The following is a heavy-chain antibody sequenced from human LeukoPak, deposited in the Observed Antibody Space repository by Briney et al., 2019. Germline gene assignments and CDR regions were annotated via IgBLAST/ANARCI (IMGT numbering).Heavy chain of an antibody. CDR1: GFTLSHYA. D-gene: IGHD6-13*01. CDR2: IGGGGGST. CDR3: ARGWYGLDY. Sequence: PGGSLRLSCSMSGFTLSHYAMSWVRQAPGKGLEWVSTIGGGGGSTDYTDSVKGRFTISRDNSKNTLYLQMNSLGAEDTAVYYCARGWYGLDYWGQGTLVTVSS. V-gene: IGHV3-23*01. J-gene: IGHJ4*02.